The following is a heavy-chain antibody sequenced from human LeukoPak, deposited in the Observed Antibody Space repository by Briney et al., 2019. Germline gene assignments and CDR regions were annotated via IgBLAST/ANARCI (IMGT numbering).Heavy chain of an antibody. CDR3: ARGRLLWFGELRRGWFDP. V-gene: IGHV4-34*01. Sequence: SETLSLTCAVYGGSFSGYYRSWIRQPPGKGLEWIGEINHSGSTNYNPSLKSRVTISVDTSKNQFSLKLSSVTAADTAVYYCARGRLLWFGELRRGWFDPWGQGTLVTVSS. D-gene: IGHD3-10*01. CDR1: GGSFSGYY. J-gene: IGHJ5*02. CDR2: INHSGST.